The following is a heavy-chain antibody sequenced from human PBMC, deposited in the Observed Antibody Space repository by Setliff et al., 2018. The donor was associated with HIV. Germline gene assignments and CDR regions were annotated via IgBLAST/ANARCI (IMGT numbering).Heavy chain of an antibody. V-gene: IGHV1-69*10. CDR1: GGIFSTYA. CDR2: IVPILGIT. Sequence: ASVKVSCKASGGIFSTYAISWVRQAPGQGLEWMGGIVPILGITNYAQKFQGRVTITADKSTSTTYMDLSSLRSEDTAVYYCAIDSDGGNLEYWGQGTLVTVSS. J-gene: IGHJ4*02. D-gene: IGHD2-15*01. CDR3: AIDSDGGNLEY.